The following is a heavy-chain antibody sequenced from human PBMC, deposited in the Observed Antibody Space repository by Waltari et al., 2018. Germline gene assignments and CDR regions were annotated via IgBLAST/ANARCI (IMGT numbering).Heavy chain of an antibody. CDR1: GGSFSGYY. CDR2: INHSGST. CDR3: ARVGRDSSSWYSFIDY. V-gene: IGHV4-34*01. D-gene: IGHD6-13*01. J-gene: IGHJ4*02. Sequence: QVQLQQWGAGLLKPSETLSLTCAVYGGSFSGYYWSWIRPPPGKGLEWIGEINHSGSTNYNPSLKSRVTISVDTSKNQFSLKLSSVTAADTAVYYCARVGRDSSSWYSFIDYWGQGTLVTVSS.